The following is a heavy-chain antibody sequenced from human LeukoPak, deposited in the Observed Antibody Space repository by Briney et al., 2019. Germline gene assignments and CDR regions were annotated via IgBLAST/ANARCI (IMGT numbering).Heavy chain of an antibody. CDR1: GFTFSSYE. Sequence: GGSLRLSCAASGFTFSSYEMNWVRQAPGKGLEWVSHISSSGSIIFYADSVKGRFTISRDNAKNSLYLQMNSLRAEDTSVYYCAGRLSSDYYYMDVWSKGTTVTVSS. J-gene: IGHJ6*03. CDR2: ISSSGSII. V-gene: IGHV3-48*03. CDR3: AGRLSSDYYYMDV.